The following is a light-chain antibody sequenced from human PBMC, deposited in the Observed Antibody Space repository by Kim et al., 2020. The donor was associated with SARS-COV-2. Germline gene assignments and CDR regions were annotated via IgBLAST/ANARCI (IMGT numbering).Light chain of an antibody. CDR3: QEYNEWPLYT. CDR1: QNIGNT. CDR2: RAS. Sequence: SPGERVTLSCRASQNIGNTLAWYQQKPGQAPRLLIFRASARATGIPARCSGGGSGTEFTLTISSLQSEDFAVYYCQEYNEWPLYTFGQGTKLEI. V-gene: IGKV3-15*01. J-gene: IGKJ2*01.